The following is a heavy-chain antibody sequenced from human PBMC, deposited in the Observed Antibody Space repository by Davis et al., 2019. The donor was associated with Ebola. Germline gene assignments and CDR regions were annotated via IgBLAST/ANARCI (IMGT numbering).Heavy chain of an antibody. CDR2: IDWDDDK. CDR3: ARIYGDGLDY. Sequence: SGPTLVKPTQTLTLTCTFSGFSLSTSGVGVGWIRQPPGKALEWLARIDWDDDKYYSTSLKTRLTISKDTSKNQVVLTMTNMDPVDTATYYCARIYGDGLDYWGQGTLVTVSS. CDR1: GFSLSTSGVG. V-gene: IGHV2-70*11. J-gene: IGHJ4*02. D-gene: IGHD4-17*01.